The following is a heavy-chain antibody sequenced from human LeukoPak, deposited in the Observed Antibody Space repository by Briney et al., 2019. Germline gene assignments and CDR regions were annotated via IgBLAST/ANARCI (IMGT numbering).Heavy chain of an antibody. CDR1: GGSISSSNW. CDR2: IYYSGST. CDR3: ARRVVVVPAAINGFDP. J-gene: IGHJ5*02. D-gene: IGHD2-2*02. Sequence: PSETLSLTCAVSGGSISSSNWWSWVRQPPGKGLEWIGYIYYSGSTYYNPSLKSRVTISVDTSKNQFSLKLSSVTAADTAVYYCARRVVVVPAAINGFDPWGQGTLVTVSS. V-gene: IGHV4-4*02.